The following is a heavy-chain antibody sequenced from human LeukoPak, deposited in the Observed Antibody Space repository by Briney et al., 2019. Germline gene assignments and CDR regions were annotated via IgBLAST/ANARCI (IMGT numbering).Heavy chain of an antibody. J-gene: IGHJ4*02. CDR2: INPSGGST. V-gene: IGHV1-46*01. CDR3: AREGATREFDY. D-gene: IGHD1-26*01. Sequence: ASVKVSCKASGYTFTGYYMHWVRQAPGQGLEWMGIINPSGGSTSYAQKFQGRVTMTRDMSTSTVYMELSSLRSEDTAVYYCAREGATREFDYWGQGTLVTVSS. CDR1: GYTFTGYY.